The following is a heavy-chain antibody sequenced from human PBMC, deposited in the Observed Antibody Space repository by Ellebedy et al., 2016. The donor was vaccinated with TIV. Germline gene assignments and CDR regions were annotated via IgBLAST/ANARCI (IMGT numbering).Heavy chain of an antibody. D-gene: IGHD6-13*01. CDR1: GYSFTSYW. J-gene: IGHJ4*02. V-gene: IGHV5-10-1*01. Sequence: GESLKISCKGSGYSFTSYWISWVRQMPGKGLEWMGRIDPSDSYTNYSPSFQGHVTISADKSISTAYLQWSSLKASDTAMYYCASLGSSSWYDNDYWGQGTLVTVSS. CDR3: ASLGSSSWYDNDY. CDR2: IDPSDSYT.